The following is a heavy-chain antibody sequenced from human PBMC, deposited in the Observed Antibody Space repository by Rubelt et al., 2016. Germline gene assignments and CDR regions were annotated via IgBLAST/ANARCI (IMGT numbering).Heavy chain of an antibody. CDR3: AKVDYGMPDY. D-gene: IGHD2-2*01. V-gene: IGHV3-23*01. Sequence: YYADSVKGRFTISRDNSKNTLYLQMNSLRAEDTAVYYCAKVDYGMPDYWGQGTLVTVSS. J-gene: IGHJ4*02.